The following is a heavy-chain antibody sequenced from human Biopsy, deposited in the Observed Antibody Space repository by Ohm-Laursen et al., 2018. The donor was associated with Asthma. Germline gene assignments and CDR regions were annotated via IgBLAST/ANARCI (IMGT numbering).Heavy chain of an antibody. J-gene: IGHJ4*02. Sequence: SQTLSLTCTVSGGSINIGDYYWSWIRQHPVKGLEWIGHIYYSGTSYFNPSLKSRVSFSRDTSKNQFSLRLSSVTAADTAMYYCARILRRSGSYFVDYWGQGTLVTVSS. V-gene: IGHV4-31*03. CDR1: GGSINIGDYY. CDR3: ARILRRSGSYFVDY. CDR2: IYYSGTS. D-gene: IGHD3-22*01.